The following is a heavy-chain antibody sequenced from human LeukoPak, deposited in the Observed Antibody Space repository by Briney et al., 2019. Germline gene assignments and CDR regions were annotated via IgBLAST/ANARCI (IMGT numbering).Heavy chain of an antibody. D-gene: IGHD2-2*01. CDR3: ARGRGYCSSTSCPSRFDY. Sequence: ASVKVSCKASGGTFSSYAISWVRQAPGQGLEWMGRIIPILGIANYAQKFQGRVTITADKSTSTAYMELSSLRSEDTAVYYCARGRGYCSSTSCPSRFDYWGQGTLVTVSS. V-gene: IGHV1-69*04. J-gene: IGHJ4*02. CDR1: GGTFSSYA. CDR2: IIPILGIA.